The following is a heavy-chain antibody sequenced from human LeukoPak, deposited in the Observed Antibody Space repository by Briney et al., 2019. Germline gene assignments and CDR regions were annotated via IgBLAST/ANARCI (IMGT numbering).Heavy chain of an antibody. CDR3: ARDHDYGDYVPLGY. Sequence: GGSLRLSCAASGFTVSSNYMSWVRQAPGKGLEWVSVIYSSGSTYYADSVKGRFTISRDNSKNTLYLQMNSLRAEDTAVYYCARDHDYGDYVPLGYWGQGTLVTVSS. V-gene: IGHV3-53*01. CDR1: GFTVSSNY. CDR2: IYSSGST. D-gene: IGHD4-17*01. J-gene: IGHJ4*02.